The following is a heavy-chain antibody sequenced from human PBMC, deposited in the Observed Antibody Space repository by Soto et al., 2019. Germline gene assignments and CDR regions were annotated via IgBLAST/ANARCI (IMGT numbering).Heavy chain of an antibody. Sequence: EVQLVESGGGLVQPGGSLRLSCAASGFTVSSNYMSWVRQAPGQGLEWVSVIYSGGSTYYADSVKGRFTISRHNSKNTLYLQMNSLRAEDTAVYYCAGGRDCGGDCPNWFDPWGQVTLVTVSS. CDR1: GFTVSSNY. J-gene: IGHJ5*02. V-gene: IGHV3-53*04. CDR3: AGGRDCGGDCPNWFDP. D-gene: IGHD2-21*02. CDR2: IYSGGST.